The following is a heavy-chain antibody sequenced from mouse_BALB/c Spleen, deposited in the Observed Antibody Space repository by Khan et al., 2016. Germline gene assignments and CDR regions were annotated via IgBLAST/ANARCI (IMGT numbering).Heavy chain of an antibody. V-gene: IGHV1-9*01. CDR1: GYTFSSYW. Sequence: VQLQESGAELMKPGASVKISCKATGYTFSSYWIEWVKQRPGHGLEWIGEILPGSGSTNYNEKFKGKATFTADTFSNTASMQLSSLTSEDSAVSSCARPPADWDCDGFAYWGQGTMVAVSA. J-gene: IGHJ3*01. CDR2: ILPGSGST. D-gene: IGHD4-1*01. CDR3: ARPPADWDCDGFAY.